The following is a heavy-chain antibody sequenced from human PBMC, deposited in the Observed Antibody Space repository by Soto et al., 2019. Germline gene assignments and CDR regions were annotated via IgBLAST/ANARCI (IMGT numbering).Heavy chain of an antibody. D-gene: IGHD3-22*01. CDR3: ARDNYYDSTGPLDY. Sequence: ASVKVSCKGSGYTFTSYGISWVRQAPGQGLEWMGWISTYNGHTNYAKKVQGRVTVTTDTSTSTVYMELRSLRSDDTAVYFCARDNYYDSTGPLDYWGQGTLVTV. CDR2: ISTYNGHT. CDR1: GYTFTSYG. V-gene: IGHV1-18*01. J-gene: IGHJ4*02.